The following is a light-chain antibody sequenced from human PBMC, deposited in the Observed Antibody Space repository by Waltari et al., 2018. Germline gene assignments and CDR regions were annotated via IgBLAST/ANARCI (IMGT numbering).Light chain of an antibody. Sequence: ILLTQSPGPQSLSPGESATLSCRASQSISRYLPWYQQKPGQAHRLLIYGASTGATGIPDRFSGSGSGTDFSLTISGLEPEDSAVYYCQHHFRLPATFGQGTKVEIK. CDR2: GAS. V-gene: IGKV3-20*01. J-gene: IGKJ1*01. CDR1: QSISRY. CDR3: QHHFRLPAT.